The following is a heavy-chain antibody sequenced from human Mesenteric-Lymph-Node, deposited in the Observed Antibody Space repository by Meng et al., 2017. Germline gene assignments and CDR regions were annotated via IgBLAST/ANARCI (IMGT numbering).Heavy chain of an antibody. J-gene: IGHJ6*02. Sequence: GESLKISCAGSGFSFSAYAMTWVRQAPGKGLEWVSGLSASGGSTLYADSVKGRFTISRDESKNTLFLEINSPRVEDTAVYYCAKFLLPVAGTHYSYGMDVWGQGTTVTVSS. CDR2: LSASGGST. V-gene: IGHV3-23*01. D-gene: IGHD6-19*01. CDR3: AKFLLPVAGTHYSYGMDV. CDR1: GFSFSAYA.